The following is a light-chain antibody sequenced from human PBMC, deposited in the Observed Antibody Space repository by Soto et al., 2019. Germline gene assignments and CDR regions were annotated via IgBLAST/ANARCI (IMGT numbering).Light chain of an antibody. CDR1: SNDIGDYNY. J-gene: IGLJ2*01. V-gene: IGLV2-14*01. CDR2: DVT. CDR3: SSYTSSSTLVE. Sequence: QLVLTQPASVSGSPGQSITISCTGTSNDIGDYNYVSWYQQHPGKAPKLMIYDVTNRPSGVSIRFSGSKSGNTASLTISGLQAEDEADYYCSSYTSSSTLVEFGGGTKLTVL.